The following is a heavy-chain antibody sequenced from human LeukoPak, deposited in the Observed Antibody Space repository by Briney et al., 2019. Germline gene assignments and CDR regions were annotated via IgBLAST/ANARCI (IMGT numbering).Heavy chain of an antibody. CDR3: TRDPSIYGFGHLYYYMDV. D-gene: IGHD3-10*01. Sequence: GGSLRLSCAASGFTFSSYGMSWVRQAPGKGLEWVAIIRSKAYGGTTEYAASVKGRFSISRDDSKSIVYLQMISLKTEDTGIYYCTRDPSIYGFGHLYYYMDVWGKGTTVTISS. CDR1: GFTFSSYG. V-gene: IGHV3-49*04. CDR2: IRSKAYGGTT. J-gene: IGHJ6*03.